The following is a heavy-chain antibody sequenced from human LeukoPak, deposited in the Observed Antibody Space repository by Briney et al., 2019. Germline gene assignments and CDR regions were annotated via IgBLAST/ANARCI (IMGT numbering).Heavy chain of an antibody. Sequence: SQTLSLTCTVSGGSISSGGYYWSWIRQPDGKGLEWIGRIYTSGSTNYNPSLKSRVTMSVDTSKNQFSLQLSSVTAADTAVYYCRGVRFGELFDYWGQGTLVTVSS. CDR1: GGSISSGGYY. D-gene: IGHD3-10*01. J-gene: IGHJ4*02. V-gene: IGHV4-61*02. CDR3: RGVRFGELFDY. CDR2: IYTSGST.